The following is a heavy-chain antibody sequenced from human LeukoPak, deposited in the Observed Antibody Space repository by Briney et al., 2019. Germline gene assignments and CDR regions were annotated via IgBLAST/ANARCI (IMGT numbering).Heavy chain of an antibody. CDR3: ARHIGGGIEDMDV. Sequence: SETLSLTCTDFGGSISSYYWSWIRKPPGKGLEWIGYIYNSGITNKNPSLKSRVTISGDTSRNQFFLKMSSVTAADTAVYYCARHIGGGIEDMDVWGKGTKVTVSS. V-gene: IGHV4-59*08. CDR2: IYNSGIT. CDR1: GGSISSYY. D-gene: IGHD3-16*02. J-gene: IGHJ6*03.